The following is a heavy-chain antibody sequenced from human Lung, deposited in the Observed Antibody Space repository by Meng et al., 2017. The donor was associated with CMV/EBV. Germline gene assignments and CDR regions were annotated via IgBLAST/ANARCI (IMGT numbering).Heavy chain of an antibody. CDR1: GFTFSNYW. J-gene: IGHJ4*02. V-gene: IGHV3-7*01. Sequence: ESLKISCKVSGFTFSNYWMNWVRRTTEKGLEWVANIKKDGSEKNYLGSVKGRFTIYRDNAKNSLYLQMNRLRVEDTAVYYCARDFYYWGQGTLVTVSS. CDR3: ARDFYY. CDR2: IKKDGSEK.